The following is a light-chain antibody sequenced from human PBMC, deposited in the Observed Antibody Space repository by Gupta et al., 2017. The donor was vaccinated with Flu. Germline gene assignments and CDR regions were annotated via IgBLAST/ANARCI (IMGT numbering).Light chain of an antibody. CDR1: SSDSGYYNY. Sequence: GSSSDSGYYNYFSWLQHHPGNDHNLLIYEGSNRTSGAPDRFSGSKSGTTASLTVAGRQAEDEDDYYCRSFADSRYIFGAGTTVTVL. J-gene: IGLJ1*01. CDR3: RSFADSRYI. CDR2: EGS. V-gene: IGLV2-8*01.